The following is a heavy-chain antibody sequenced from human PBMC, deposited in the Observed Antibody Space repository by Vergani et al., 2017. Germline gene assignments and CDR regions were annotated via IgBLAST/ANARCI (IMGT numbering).Heavy chain of an antibody. D-gene: IGHD2-8*01. CDR3: ARGRRTSGFGTTFYDY. CDR1: GGSISSSSYY. Sequence: QLQLQESGPGLVKPSETLSLTCTVSGGSISSSSYYWGWIRQPPGKGLEWIGSIYYSGSTYYNPSLKSRVTISVDTSKNQFSLKLSSVTAADTAVYYCARGRRTSGFGTTFYDYWGQGTLVTVSS. J-gene: IGHJ4*02. CDR2: IYYSGST. V-gene: IGHV4-39*07.